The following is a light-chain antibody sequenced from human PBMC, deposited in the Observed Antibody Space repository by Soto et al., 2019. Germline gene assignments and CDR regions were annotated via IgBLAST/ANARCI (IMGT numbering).Light chain of an antibody. Sequence: EIVLTQSPASPSLSPGERATLSCRASQSVSSHLAWFQQRPGQAPRLLIYGASNRATGIPARFGGSGSGTNFTLTISSLEPEDFAVYYCQQHSNWPPVLTFGGGTKVEIK. V-gene: IGKV3-11*01. CDR2: GAS. CDR3: QQHSNWPPVLT. CDR1: QSVSSH. J-gene: IGKJ4*01.